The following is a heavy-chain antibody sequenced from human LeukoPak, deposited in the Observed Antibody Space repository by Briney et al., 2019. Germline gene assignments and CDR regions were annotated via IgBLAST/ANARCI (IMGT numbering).Heavy chain of an antibody. J-gene: IGHJ3*02. CDR2: ISGSGGST. CDR1: GFTFSSYA. V-gene: IGHV3-23*01. D-gene: IGHD5-12*01. CDR3: ARGYSGYDDAFDK. Sequence: PGGSLRLSCAASGFTFSSYAMSWVRQAPGKGLEWVSAISGSGGSTYYADSVKGRFTISRDNSKNTLYLQMNSLRAEDTAVYYCARGYSGYDDAFDKWGQGTMVTVSS.